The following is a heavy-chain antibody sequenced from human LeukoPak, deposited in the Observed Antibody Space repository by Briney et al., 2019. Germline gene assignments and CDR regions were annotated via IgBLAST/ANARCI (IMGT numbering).Heavy chain of an antibody. V-gene: IGHV3-23*01. Sequence: QTGGSLRLSCAASGFTFSSYGMSWVRQAPGKGLEWDSAISGSGGSTYYADSVKGRFTISRDNSKNTLFLEMNSLRVEDTAVYYCAKGRGFRVWDPWDNWGQGTLVTVSS. J-gene: IGHJ4*02. CDR1: GFTFSSYG. CDR3: AKGRGFRVWDPWDN. D-gene: IGHD3-16*01. CDR2: ISGSGGST.